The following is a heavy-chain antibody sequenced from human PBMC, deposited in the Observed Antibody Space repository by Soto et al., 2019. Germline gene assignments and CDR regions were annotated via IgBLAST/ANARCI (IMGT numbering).Heavy chain of an antibody. Sequence: SETLSLTCTVSGDSISTYYWSWIRQPPGKGLEWIAYIYYTGNTYCNPSLKSRVTISMDTSKNQFSLKLSSVTAADTAVYYCARYYYDSSGYYYGWFDPWGQGTLVTVPS. V-gene: IGHV4-59*01. CDR3: ARYYYDSSGYYYGWFDP. J-gene: IGHJ5*02. CDR2: IYYTGNT. CDR1: GDSISTYY. D-gene: IGHD3-22*01.